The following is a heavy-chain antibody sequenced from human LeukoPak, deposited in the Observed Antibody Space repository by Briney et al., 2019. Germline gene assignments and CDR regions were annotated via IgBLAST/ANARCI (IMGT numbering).Heavy chain of an antibody. V-gene: IGHV3-23*01. D-gene: IGHD6-19*01. CDR2: ISGNDGRT. J-gene: IGHJ4*02. Sequence: GGSLRLSCAASGFTFSTYAMSWVRQAPGKGLEWVSVISGNDGRTYNADSVKGRFTISRDNTKNTLFLQMNSLRAEDTAVYYCAAGGAVAGHFVYWGQGTLVTVSS. CDR1: GFTFSTYA. CDR3: AAGGAVAGHFVY.